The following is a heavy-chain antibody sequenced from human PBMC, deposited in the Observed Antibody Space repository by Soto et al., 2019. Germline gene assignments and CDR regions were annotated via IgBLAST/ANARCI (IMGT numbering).Heavy chain of an antibody. Sequence: SETLSLTCTVSGGSISGYYWSWIRQPPGKGLEWIGYIHYSGSTDYNPSLKSRVTISVDTSKNQFSLKLNSVTAADTAVYYCARGGPSSKWLDPWGQGTLVTVSS. J-gene: IGHJ5*02. CDR2: IHYSGST. D-gene: IGHD3-10*01. CDR1: GGSISGYY. V-gene: IGHV4-59*01. CDR3: ARGGPSSKWLDP.